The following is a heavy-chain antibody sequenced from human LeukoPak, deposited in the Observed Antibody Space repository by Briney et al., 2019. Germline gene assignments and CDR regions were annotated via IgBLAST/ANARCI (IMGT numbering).Heavy chain of an antibody. D-gene: IGHD5-18*01. J-gene: IGHJ6*03. Sequence: GGSLRLSCAASGFTFSSYSMNWVRQAPGTGMDWVSSISSSSSYIYYADSVKGQFTISRDNGKNSLYPQMNSLRAEDTAVYYWAREGGYSYGWQGYYYYMDVWGKGTTVTVSS. V-gene: IGHV3-21*01. CDR2: ISSSSSYI. CDR1: GFTFSSYS. CDR3: AREGGYSYGWQGYYYYMDV.